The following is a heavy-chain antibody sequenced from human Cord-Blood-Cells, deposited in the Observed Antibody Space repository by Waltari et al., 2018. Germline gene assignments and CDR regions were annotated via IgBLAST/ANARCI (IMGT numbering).Heavy chain of an antibody. D-gene: IGHD3-3*01. CDR2: INQSRRT. J-gene: IGHJ4*02. CDR3: ARGQVSSTAVLRFLEWLLPFDY. V-gene: IGHV4-34*01. CDR1: GGSVSGYY. Sequence: QMQLQQWGAGLFTPSETLSPPSAVSGGSVSGYYSSWTRQPPGQALDWIGEINQSRRTNYNPSLKSRVTISVDTSKNQFSLKLSSVPAADTAVYYCARGQVSSTAVLRFLEWLLPFDYWGQGTLVTVSS.